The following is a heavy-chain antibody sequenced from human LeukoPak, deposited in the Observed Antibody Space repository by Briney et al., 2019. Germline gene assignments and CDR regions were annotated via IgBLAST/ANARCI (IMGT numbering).Heavy chain of an antibody. CDR1: GGSFSGYY. CDR2: INHSGST. Sequence: PSETLSLTCAVYGGSFSGYYWSWIRQPPGKGLEWIGEINHSGSTNYNPSLKSRVTISVDTSKNQFSLKLSSVTAADTAVYYCARDSRYYYDSSGYGFDYYYYYGMDVWGQGTTVTVSS. D-gene: IGHD3-22*01. CDR3: ARDSRYYYDSSGYGFDYYYYYGMDV. J-gene: IGHJ6*02. V-gene: IGHV4-34*01.